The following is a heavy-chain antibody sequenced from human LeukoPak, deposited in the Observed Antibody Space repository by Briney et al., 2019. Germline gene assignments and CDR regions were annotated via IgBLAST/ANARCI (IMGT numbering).Heavy chain of an antibody. Sequence: GGSLRLSCAASGFTFSSYAMSWVRQAPGKGGEWVSAISGSGGSTYYADSVKGRFTISRDNVKKTVYLQMNSVRDEETAVYYCAGQLLLWFGEFHSGQGTLVTVSS. J-gene: IGHJ4*02. CDR2: ISGSGGST. D-gene: IGHD3-10*01. V-gene: IGHV3-23*01. CDR1: GFTFSSYA. CDR3: AGQLLLWFGEFH.